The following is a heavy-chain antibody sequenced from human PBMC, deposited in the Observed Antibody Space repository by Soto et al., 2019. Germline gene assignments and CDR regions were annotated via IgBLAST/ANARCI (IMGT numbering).Heavy chain of an antibody. CDR2: SIPVFGTA. V-gene: IGHV1-69*06. Sequence: SVKVSCKASGGTFSSYAISWVRQAPGQGLEWMGVSIPVFGTANYAKKFQGSVTITEDKSTSTAYMELSSLRSEDTAVYYCARVVVPAAIRPWFDXWGQVTLVTVSX. J-gene: IGHJ5*02. D-gene: IGHD2-2*01. CDR3: ARVVVPAAIRPWFDX. CDR1: GGTFSSYA.